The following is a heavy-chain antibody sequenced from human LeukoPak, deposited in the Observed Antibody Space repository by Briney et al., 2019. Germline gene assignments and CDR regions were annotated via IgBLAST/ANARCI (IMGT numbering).Heavy chain of an antibody. Sequence: GGSLRLSCAASGFTFSSYSMNWVRQAPGKGLKWVSYISSSSSTIYYADSVKGRFTISRDNDKNSLYLQMNSLRAEDTAVYYCARGNYDFWSGLSSLWGQGTLVTVSS. D-gene: IGHD3-3*01. CDR1: GFTFSSYS. J-gene: IGHJ4*02. CDR3: ARGNYDFWSGLSSL. V-gene: IGHV3-48*01. CDR2: ISSSSSTI.